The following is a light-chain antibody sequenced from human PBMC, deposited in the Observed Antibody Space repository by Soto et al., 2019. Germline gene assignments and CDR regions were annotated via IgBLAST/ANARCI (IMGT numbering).Light chain of an antibody. Sequence: AIQLTQSPFSLSASVGDTVTITCRASQGVGNDLAWYRQRPGKATQLVIYAGSKSHSGVSSRFSGSGSGTDFVLTIRDLQPDDLATYFCLQDYTYPLTFGGGTKLEI. CDR2: AGS. CDR3: LQDYTYPLT. J-gene: IGKJ4*01. CDR1: QGVGND. V-gene: IGKV1-6*01.